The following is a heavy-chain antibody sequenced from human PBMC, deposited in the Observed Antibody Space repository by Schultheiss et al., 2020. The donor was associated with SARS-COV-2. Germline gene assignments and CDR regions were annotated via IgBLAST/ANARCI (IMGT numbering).Heavy chain of an antibody. J-gene: IGHJ6*02. D-gene: IGHD1-26*01. CDR2: IYHSGST. V-gene: IGHV4-30-2*01. Sequence: SETLSLTCTVSGGSVSSGSYSWTWIRQPPGKRLEWIGYIYHSGSTYYNPSLKSRVTISVDRSKNQFSLKLSSVTAADTAVYYCARVHYLYGMDVWGQGTTVTVSS. CDR3: ARVHYLYGMDV. CDR1: GGSVSSGSYS.